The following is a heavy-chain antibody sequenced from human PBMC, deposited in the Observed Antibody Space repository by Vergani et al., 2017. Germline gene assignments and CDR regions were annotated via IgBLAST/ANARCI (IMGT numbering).Heavy chain of an antibody. CDR1: GGTFSSYA. D-gene: IGHD1-26*01. CDR2: SIPIFGTA. J-gene: IGHJ3*02. CDR3: ARDSPTKVGATRHRAFDI. Sequence: QVQLVQSGAEVKKPGSSVKVSCKASGGTFSSYAISWVRQAPGQGLEWMGGSIPIFGTANYAQKVQGRVTITADESTSTAYMELSSLRSEDTAVYYCARDSPTKVGATRHRAFDIWGQGTMVTVSS. V-gene: IGHV1-69*01.